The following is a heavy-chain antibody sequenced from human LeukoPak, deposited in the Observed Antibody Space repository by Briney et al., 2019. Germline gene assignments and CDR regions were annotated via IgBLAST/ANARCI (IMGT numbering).Heavy chain of an antibody. CDR3: ASGGDPYYDILTGYHEYYFDY. CDR1: GGSISSGSYY. J-gene: IGHJ4*02. Sequence: PSETLSLTCTVSGGSISSGSYYWSWIRQPAGKGLEWIGRIYTSGGTNYNPSLKSRVTISVDTSKNQFSLKLSSVTAADTAVYYCASGGDPYYDILTGYHEYYFDYWGQGTLVTVSS. V-gene: IGHV4-61*02. D-gene: IGHD3-9*01. CDR2: IYTSGGT.